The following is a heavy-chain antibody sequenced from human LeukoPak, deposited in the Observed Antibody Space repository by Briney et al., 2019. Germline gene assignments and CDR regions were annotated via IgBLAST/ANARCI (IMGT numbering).Heavy chain of an antibody. Sequence: GASVKVSCKASGYTFTGYYMHWERQAPGQGLEWMGWINPNSGGTNYAQNFQGRVTMTRDTSISTAYMELSRLRSDDTAVYYCARDASVVVVPAAISFIDYWGQGTLVTVSS. J-gene: IGHJ4*02. CDR2: INPNSGGT. CDR1: GYTFTGYY. V-gene: IGHV1-2*02. D-gene: IGHD2-2*01. CDR3: ARDASVVVVPAAISFIDY.